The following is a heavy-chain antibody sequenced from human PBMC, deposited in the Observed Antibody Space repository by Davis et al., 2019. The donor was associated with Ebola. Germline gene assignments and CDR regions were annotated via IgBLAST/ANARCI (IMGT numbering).Heavy chain of an antibody. CDR1: GYTFTSYY. D-gene: IGHD3-3*01. CDR3: ARPSDFWSGYSLYYFDY. V-gene: IGHV1-3*01. CDR2: INAGNGNT. J-gene: IGHJ4*02. Sequence: ASVKVSCKASGYTFTSYYMHWVRQAPGQGLEWMGWINAGNGNTKYSQKFQGRVTITRDTSASTAYMELSSLRSEDTAVYYCARPSDFWSGYSLYYFDYWGQGTLVTVSS.